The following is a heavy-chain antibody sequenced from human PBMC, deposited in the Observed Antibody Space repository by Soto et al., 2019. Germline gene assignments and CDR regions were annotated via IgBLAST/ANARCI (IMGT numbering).Heavy chain of an antibody. CDR2: IYHSGST. Sequence: SETLSLTCAVSSGSISSSNWWSWVRQPPGKGLEWIGEIYHSGSTNYNPSLKSRVTISVDKSKNQFSLKLSSVTAADTAVYYCARDNGDLRSVFDPWGQGTLVTVSS. D-gene: IGHD4-17*01. CDR3: ARDNGDLRSVFDP. V-gene: IGHV4-4*02. J-gene: IGHJ5*02. CDR1: SGSISSSNW.